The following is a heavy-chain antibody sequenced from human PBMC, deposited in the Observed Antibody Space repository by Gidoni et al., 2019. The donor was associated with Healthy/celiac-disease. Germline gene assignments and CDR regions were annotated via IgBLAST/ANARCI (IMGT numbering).Heavy chain of an antibody. J-gene: IGHJ6*02. CDR2: ISGSGGST. V-gene: IGHV3-23*01. D-gene: IGHD2-8*01. CDR1: GFTFSSYA. Sequence: EVQLLESGGGLVQPGGSLRLSCAASGFTFSSYAMSWVRQAPGKGLEWVSAISGSGGSTYYADSVKGRFTISRDNSKNTLYLQMNSLRAEDTAVYYCAKDTRYCTNGVCMRYYYGMDVWGQGTTVTVSS. CDR3: AKDTRYCTNGVCMRYYYGMDV.